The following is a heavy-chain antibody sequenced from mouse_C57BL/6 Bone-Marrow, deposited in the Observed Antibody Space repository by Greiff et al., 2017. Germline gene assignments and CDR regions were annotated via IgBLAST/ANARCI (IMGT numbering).Heavy chain of an antibody. Sequence: QVQLKQSGAELVKPGASVKISCKASGYAFSSYWMNWVKQRPGKGLEWIGQIYPGDGDPNSNGKFKGKATLTADKSSSTAYMQLSSLTSEDSAVYFCARSGTRGGWYFDVWGTGTTVTVSS. D-gene: IGHD4-1*01. CDR1: GYAFSSYW. V-gene: IGHV1-80*01. CDR3: ARSGTRGGWYFDV. CDR2: IYPGDGDP. J-gene: IGHJ1*03.